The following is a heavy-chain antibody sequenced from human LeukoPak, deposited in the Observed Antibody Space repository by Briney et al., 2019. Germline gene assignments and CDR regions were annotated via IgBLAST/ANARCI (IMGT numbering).Heavy chain of an antibody. J-gene: IGHJ5*02. V-gene: IGHV1-2*02. CDR2: INPNSGGT. CDR1: GYTFTGYY. D-gene: IGHD3-10*01. CDR3: ARVVVRGVKDWFDP. Sequence: ASVKVSCKASGYTFTGYYMHWVRQAPGQGLEWMGWINPNSGGTNYAQKFRGRVTMTRDTSISTAYMELSRLRSDDTAVYYCARVVVRGVKDWFDPWGQGTLVTVSS.